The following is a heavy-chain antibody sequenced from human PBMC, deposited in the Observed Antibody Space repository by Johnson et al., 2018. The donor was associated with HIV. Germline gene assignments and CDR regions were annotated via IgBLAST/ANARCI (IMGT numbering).Heavy chain of an antibody. CDR2: ISYDGSNK. CDR3: ARDQVLEMATSIGDDAFDI. D-gene: IGHD5-24*01. J-gene: IGHJ3*02. CDR1: GFTFSSYA. V-gene: IGHV3-30-3*01. Sequence: QVQLVESGGGVVQPGRSLRLSCAASGFTFSSYAMHWVRQAPGKGLEWVAVISYDGSNKYYADSVKGRFTISRDNSKNTLYLQMNSLRAEDTAVYYCARDQVLEMATSIGDDAFDIWGQGTMVTVSS.